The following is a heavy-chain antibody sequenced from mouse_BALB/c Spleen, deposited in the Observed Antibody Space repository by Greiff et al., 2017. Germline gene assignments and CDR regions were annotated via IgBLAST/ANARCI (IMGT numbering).Heavy chain of an antibody. CDR1: GFTFSDYG. CDR3: ARGAAMRDAMDY. Sequence: EVKLMESGGGLVQPGGSRKLSCAASGFTFSDYGMAWVRQAPGKGPEWVAFISNLAYSIYYADTVTGRFTISRENAKNTLYLEMSSLRSEDTAMYYCARGAAMRDAMDYWGQGTSVTVSS. D-gene: IGHD2-3*01. V-gene: IGHV5-15*02. CDR2: ISNLAYSI. J-gene: IGHJ4*01.